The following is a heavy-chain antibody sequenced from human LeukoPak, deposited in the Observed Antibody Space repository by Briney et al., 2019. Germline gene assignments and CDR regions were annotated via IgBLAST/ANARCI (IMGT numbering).Heavy chain of an antibody. J-gene: IGHJ5*02. V-gene: IGHV4-39*07. Sequence: SETLSLTCTVSGGSISSSSYYWGWIRQPPGKGLEWIGSIYYSGSTYYNPSLKSRVTISVDTSKNQFSLKLSSVTAADTAVYYCARDITMVRGVIPKRENWFDPWGQGTLVTVSS. CDR2: IYYSGST. D-gene: IGHD3-10*01. CDR1: GGSISSSSYY. CDR3: ARDITMVRGVIPKRENWFDP.